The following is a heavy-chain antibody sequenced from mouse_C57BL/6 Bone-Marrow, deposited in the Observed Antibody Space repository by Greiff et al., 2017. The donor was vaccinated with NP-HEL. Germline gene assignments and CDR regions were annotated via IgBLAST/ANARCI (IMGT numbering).Heavy chain of an antibody. CDR2: INYDGSST. CDR3: ARDDSSLSY. D-gene: IGHD1-2*01. V-gene: IGHV5-16*01. CDR1: GFTFSDYY. J-gene: IGHJ3*01. Sequence: DVKLVESEGGLVQPGSSMKLSCTASGFTFSDYYMAWVRQVPEKGLEWVANINYDGSSTYYLDSLKSRFIISRDNAKNILYLQMSSLKSEDTATYYCARDDSSLSYWGQGTLVTVSA.